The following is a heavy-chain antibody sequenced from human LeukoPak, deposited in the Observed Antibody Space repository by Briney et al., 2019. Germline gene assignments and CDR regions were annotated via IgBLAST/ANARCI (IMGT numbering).Heavy chain of an antibody. D-gene: IGHD2-21*02. CDR3: ARVTVVVTA. CDR1: GGSISSSSYY. V-gene: IGHV4-39*07. CDR2: IYYSGST. Sequence: SETLSLTYTVSGGSISSSSYYWGWIRQPPGKGLEWIGSIYYSGSTYYNPSLKSRVTISVDTSKNQFSLKLSSVTAADTAVYYCARVTVVVTASGQGTLVTVSS. J-gene: IGHJ5*02.